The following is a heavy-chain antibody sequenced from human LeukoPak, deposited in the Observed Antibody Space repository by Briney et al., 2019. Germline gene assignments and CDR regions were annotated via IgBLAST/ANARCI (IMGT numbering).Heavy chain of an antibody. D-gene: IGHD6-19*01. J-gene: IGHJ4*02. V-gene: IGHV4-59*08. CDR2: IYYSGST. CDR1: GGSISSYY. Sequence: SETLSLTCTVSGGSISSYYWSWIRQPPGKGLEWIGYIYYSGSTNYNPSLKSRVTISVDTSKNQFSLKLSSVTAADTAVYYCGRLGTQWLIDYWGQGTLVTVSS. CDR3: GRLGTQWLIDY.